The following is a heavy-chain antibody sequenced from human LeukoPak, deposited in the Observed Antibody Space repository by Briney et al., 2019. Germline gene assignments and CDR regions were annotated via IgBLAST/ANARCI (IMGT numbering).Heavy chain of an antibody. CDR1: GYSFTNYW. CDR3: ARHLSGWYVDY. D-gene: IGHD6-19*01. CDR2: IYPDDSDT. Sequence: GESLKISCKGSGYSFTNYWIGWVRQMPGKGLEWMGIIYPDDSDTRYSPSFQGQVTISADKSISTAYLQWNSLKASDTAIYYCARHLSGWYVDYWGQGTLVTVSS. V-gene: IGHV5-51*01. J-gene: IGHJ4*02.